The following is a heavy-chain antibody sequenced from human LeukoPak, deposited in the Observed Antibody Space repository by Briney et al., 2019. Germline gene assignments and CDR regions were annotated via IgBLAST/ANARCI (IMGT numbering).Heavy chain of an antibody. J-gene: IGHJ4*02. CDR3: AKDPFSGYSSSPYSFDY. D-gene: IGHD6-6*01. Sequence: GGSLRLSCAASGFTFSSYAMSWVRQAPGKGLEWVSAISGSGGSTYYADSVKGRFTISRDNSKSTLYLQMNSLRAEDTAVYYCAKDPFSGYSSSPYSFDYWGQGTLVTVSS. V-gene: IGHV3-23*01. CDR1: GFTFSSYA. CDR2: ISGSGGST.